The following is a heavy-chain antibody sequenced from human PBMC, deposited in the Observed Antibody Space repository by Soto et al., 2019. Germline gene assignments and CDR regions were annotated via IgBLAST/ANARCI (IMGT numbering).Heavy chain of an antibody. J-gene: IGHJ4*02. CDR3: ARGSDYYWAGPRQFDY. Sequence: QVQLQESGPGLVKPSQTLSLTCTVSGGSISSGDYYWSWIRQPPGKGLEWIGYIYYSGSTYYNPSLKSRVTISVDTSKNQFSLKLSSVTAADTAVYYCARGSDYYWAGPRQFDYWGQGTLVTVSS. CDR1: GGSISSGDYY. CDR2: IYYSGST. V-gene: IGHV4-30-4*01. D-gene: IGHD3-16*01.